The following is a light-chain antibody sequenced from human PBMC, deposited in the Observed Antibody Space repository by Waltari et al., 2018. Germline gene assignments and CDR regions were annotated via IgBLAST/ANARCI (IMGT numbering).Light chain of an antibody. CDR2: GAS. Sequence: MLTQSPATLSLSPGEPATLSCRASQRLTKYYLACYQQKPGQAPRLLIYGASSRAAGIPERFRGSGSGTDFTLTINRLEPEDFAMYYCQQYGSSILYTFGQGTKLEIK. J-gene: IGKJ2*01. CDR3: QQYGSSILYT. CDR1: QRLTKYY. V-gene: IGKV3-20*01.